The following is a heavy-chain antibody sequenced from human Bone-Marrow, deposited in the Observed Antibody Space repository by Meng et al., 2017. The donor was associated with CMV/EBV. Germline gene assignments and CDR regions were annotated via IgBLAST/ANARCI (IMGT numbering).Heavy chain of an antibody. CDR1: GFTVTSNY. V-gene: IGHV3-66*02. D-gene: IGHD2-15*01. J-gene: IGHJ4*02. CDR3: ARDQVGQGVHY. Sequence: GESLKISCAASGFTVTSNYMTWVRLTPGKRLEWVSLIYSGGTTYYADSVKGRFTISSDNSKNTLYLQMNRLRADDTGVYYCARDQVGQGVHYRGQESLVTVSS. CDR2: IYSGGTT.